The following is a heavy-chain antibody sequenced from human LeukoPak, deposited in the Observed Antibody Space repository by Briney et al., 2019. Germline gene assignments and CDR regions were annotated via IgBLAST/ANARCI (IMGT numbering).Heavy chain of an antibody. V-gene: IGHV3-15*01. CDR2: EGWTT. J-gene: IGHJ4*02. D-gene: IGHD3-10*01. Sequence: EGWTTDYPAPVKGRFTISRDVSKNTLYLQMNSLKTEDTAVYYCTTHMVRGVIIRTLLGYWGQGTLVTVSS. CDR3: TTHMVRGVIIRTLLGY.